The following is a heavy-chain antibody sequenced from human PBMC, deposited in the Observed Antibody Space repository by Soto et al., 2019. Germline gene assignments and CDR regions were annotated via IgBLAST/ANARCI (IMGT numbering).Heavy chain of an antibody. D-gene: IGHD6-13*01. Sequence: PGGSLRLSCAASGFTFSSYSMNWVRQAPGKGLEWVSSISSSSSYIYYADSVKGRFTISRDNAKNSLYLQMNSLRAEDTAVYYCSSSSSWYGPRGGWFDPWGQGT. CDR1: GFTFSSYS. V-gene: IGHV3-21*01. J-gene: IGHJ5*02. CDR3: SSSSSWYGPRGGWFDP. CDR2: ISSSSSYI.